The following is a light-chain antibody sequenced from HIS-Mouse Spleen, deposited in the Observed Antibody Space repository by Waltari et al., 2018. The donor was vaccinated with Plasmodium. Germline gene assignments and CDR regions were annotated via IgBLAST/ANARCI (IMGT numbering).Light chain of an antibody. CDR2: GSS. CDR3: QQYNNLAPRT. CDR1: QGVSSN. Sequence: VMTQSPAPRSVSTGARATLSSRASQGVSSNVPWNQQNPGQAPRLLIYGSSTRATGIPARFSGSGSGTEFTLNISSLQSEDFAVDYGQQYNNLAPRTFGGGTKVAIK. V-gene: IGKV3-15*01. J-gene: IGKJ4*01.